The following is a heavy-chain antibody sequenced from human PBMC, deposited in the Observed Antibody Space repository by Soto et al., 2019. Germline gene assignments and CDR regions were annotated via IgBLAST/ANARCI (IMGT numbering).Heavy chain of an antibody. J-gene: IGHJ4*02. CDR3: ARVGKRITIFGVVRYDYFDY. D-gene: IGHD3-3*01. V-gene: IGHV4-61*01. Sequence: QVQLQESGPGLVKPSETLSLTCTVSGGSVSSGSYYWSWIRQPPGKGLEWIGYIYYSGSTNYNPSLKSRVTISVDTSKNQFSLKLSSVTAADTAVYYCARVGKRITIFGVVRYDYFDYWGQGTLVTVSS. CDR2: IYYSGST. CDR1: GGSVSSGSYY.